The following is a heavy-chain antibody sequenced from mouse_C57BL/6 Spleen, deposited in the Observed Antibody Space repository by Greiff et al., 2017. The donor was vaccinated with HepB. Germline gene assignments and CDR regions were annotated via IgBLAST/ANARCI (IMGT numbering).Heavy chain of an antibody. J-gene: IGHJ1*03. CDR1: GFTFTDYY. V-gene: IGHV7-3*01. D-gene: IGHD1-1*01. CDR3: ARSPLITTSSRGYFDV. CDR2: IRNKANGYTT. Sequence: EVKLVESGGGLVQPGGSLSLSCAASGFTFTDYYMSWVRQPPGKALEWLGFIRNKANGYTTEYSASVKGRFTISRDNSQSILYLQMNALSAEDSATYYCARSPLITTSSRGYFDVWGTGTTVTVSS.